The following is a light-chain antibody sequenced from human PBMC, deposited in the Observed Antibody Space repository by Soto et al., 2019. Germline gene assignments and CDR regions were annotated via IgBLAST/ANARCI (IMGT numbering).Light chain of an antibody. V-gene: IGKV1-5*03. CDR1: QSIGSW. Sequence: DIQMTQSPSTLSASVGDRVTITCRASQSIGSWLAWYQQKPGKAPKLLIYKASTLESGVPSRFSGSGSGTEFTLTISSLQPDDFATYYCQQYETLYAFGQGTKVDIK. CDR3: QQYETLYA. J-gene: IGKJ2*01. CDR2: KAS.